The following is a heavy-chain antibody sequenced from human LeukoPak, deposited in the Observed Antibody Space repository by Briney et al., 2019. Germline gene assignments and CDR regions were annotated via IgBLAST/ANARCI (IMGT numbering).Heavy chain of an antibody. V-gene: IGHV3-53*01. J-gene: IGHJ4*02. D-gene: IGHD1-26*01. CDR3: ARDRYSGSYFDY. CDR1: GFTVSSNY. Sequence: GGSLRLSCAASGFTVSSNYMSWVRQAPGKGLEWVSVIYSGGSTYYADSVKGRFTISRDNSKNTLYLQMNSLRAEDTAVYYCARDRYSGSYFDYWGQGALVTVSS. CDR2: IYSGGST.